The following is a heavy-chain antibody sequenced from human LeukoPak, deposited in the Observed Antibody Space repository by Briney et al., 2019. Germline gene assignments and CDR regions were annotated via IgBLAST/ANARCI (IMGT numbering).Heavy chain of an antibody. CDR2: INPNSGGT. Sequence: ASVKVSCKASRHTFSGYYMHWVRQAPGQGLEWMGWINPNSGGTNYAQKFQGRVTMTRDTSISTAYMELSRLGSDDTAVYYCASYSVGDAFDIWGQGTMVTVSS. D-gene: IGHD5-18*01. CDR3: ASYSVGDAFDI. V-gene: IGHV1-2*02. J-gene: IGHJ3*02. CDR1: RHTFSGYY.